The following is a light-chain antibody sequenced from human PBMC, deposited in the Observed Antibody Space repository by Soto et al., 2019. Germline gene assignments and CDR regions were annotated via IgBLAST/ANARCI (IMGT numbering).Light chain of an antibody. J-gene: IGKJ5*01. V-gene: IGKV3D-20*02. CDR3: QQRSNWPIT. CDR1: QSVSSSY. Sequence: EILLTQSPGTLSLSPGERATLSCRTSQSVSSSYLAWYQQKPGQAPRLLTYDASNRATGIPDRFSGSGSGTDFTLTISSLEPEDSALYYCQQRSNWPITFGQGTRLEI. CDR2: DAS.